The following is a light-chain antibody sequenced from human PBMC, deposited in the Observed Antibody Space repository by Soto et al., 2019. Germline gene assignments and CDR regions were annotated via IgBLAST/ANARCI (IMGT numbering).Light chain of an antibody. J-gene: IGKJ2*01. CDR1: QSINSE. V-gene: IGKV3-15*01. CDR3: QQGHNWPLT. CDR2: GAS. Sequence: EIVMTQSPATLSLSPGERAALSCRASQSINSELAWYQQKPGQPPRLLIYGASTRATGVPARFTGSESGSGFTLTISGLQSEDFAVYYCQQGHNWPLTVGQGTRLEI.